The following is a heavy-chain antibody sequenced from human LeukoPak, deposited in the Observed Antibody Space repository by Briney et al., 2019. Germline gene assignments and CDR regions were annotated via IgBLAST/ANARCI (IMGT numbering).Heavy chain of an antibody. D-gene: IGHD6-13*01. CDR2: TYYSGST. J-gene: IGHJ5*02. Sequence: PSETLSLTCTVSGGSISSYYWSWIRQPPGKGLEWIGYTYYSGSTNYNPSLKSRVTISVDTSKNQFSLKLSSVTAADTAVYYCARATLIAAAGNWFDPWGQGTLVTVSS. CDR1: GGSISSYY. V-gene: IGHV4-59*01. CDR3: ARATLIAAAGNWFDP.